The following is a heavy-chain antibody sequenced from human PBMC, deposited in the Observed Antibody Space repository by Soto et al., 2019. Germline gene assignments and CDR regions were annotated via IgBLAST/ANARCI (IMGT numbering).Heavy chain of an antibody. V-gene: IGHV4-59*08. Sequence: LLTLSVTCTVSGGSISSYCWSWIRQHPGKGLEWIGYIYYSGSTNYNPSLKSRVTISVDASKNQFSLKLSSVTAADTAVYFCARHQLERRTTTSDYWGQGTLVTVSS. D-gene: IGHD1-1*01. CDR1: GGSISSYC. J-gene: IGHJ4*02. CDR2: IYYSGST. CDR3: ARHQLERRTTTSDY.